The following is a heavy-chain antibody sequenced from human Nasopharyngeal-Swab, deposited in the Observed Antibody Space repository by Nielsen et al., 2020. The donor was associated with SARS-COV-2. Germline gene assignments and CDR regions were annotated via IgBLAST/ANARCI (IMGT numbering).Heavy chain of an antibody. CDR3: ARGPSPYSSSWYDWFDP. V-gene: IGHV1-18*04. CDR2: ISAYNGNT. J-gene: IGHJ5*02. Sequence: ASVKVSCKASGYTFTSYGISWVRQAPGQGLEWMGWISAYNGNTNYAQKLQGRVTMTTDTSTSTAYMELRSLRSDDTAVYYCARGPSPYSSSWYDWFDPWGQGTLVTVSS. CDR1: GYTFTSYG. D-gene: IGHD6-13*01.